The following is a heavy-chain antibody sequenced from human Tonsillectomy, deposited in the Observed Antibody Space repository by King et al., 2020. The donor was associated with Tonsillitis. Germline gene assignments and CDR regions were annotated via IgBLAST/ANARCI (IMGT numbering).Heavy chain of an antibody. D-gene: IGHD1-26*01. Sequence: QLQESGPGLVKPSETLSLTCSVSSGYIGTYYWSWIRQSPGKGLEWIGYIYYSGSVNYNPSLKSRVTISVDTSKNQFSLKLSSVTPADTAVYYCARDTGRHYHYYIDVWGKGTTVTVSS. V-gene: IGHV4-59*01. CDR1: SGYIGTYY. CDR3: ARDTGRHYHYYIDV. CDR2: IYYSGSV. J-gene: IGHJ6*03.